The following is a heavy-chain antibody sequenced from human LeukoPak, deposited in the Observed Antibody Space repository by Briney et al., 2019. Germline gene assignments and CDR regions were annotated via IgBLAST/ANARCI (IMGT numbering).Heavy chain of an antibody. CDR3: TTDSSTSYYYYYYMDV. Sequence: PGGSLRLSCAASGFTFSNAWVSWVRQAPGKGLEWVGRIKSKTDGGTTDYAAPVKGRFTISRDDSKNTLYLQMNSLKTEDTAVYYCTTDSSTSYYYYYYMDVWGKGTTVTVSS. CDR2: IKSKTDGGTT. CDR1: GFTFSNAW. D-gene: IGHD2-2*01. J-gene: IGHJ6*03. V-gene: IGHV3-15*01.